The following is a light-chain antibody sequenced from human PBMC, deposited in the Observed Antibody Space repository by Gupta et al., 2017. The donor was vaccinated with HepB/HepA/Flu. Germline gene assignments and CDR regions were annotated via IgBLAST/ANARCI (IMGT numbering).Light chain of an antibody. CDR2: EAS. Sequence: DIVLTQSPESLAVSLGERATINCKSSQTVLYTYDRKNYLAWYQQKPGQPPKVLIYEASSRAAGVPDQFRGRGSGTDFTLTVSTLQAENVAVYYCQQDYTVPRTFGQRTKIEI. V-gene: IGKV4-1*01. CDR1: QTVLYTYDRKNY. J-gene: IGKJ1*01. CDR3: QQDYTVPRT.